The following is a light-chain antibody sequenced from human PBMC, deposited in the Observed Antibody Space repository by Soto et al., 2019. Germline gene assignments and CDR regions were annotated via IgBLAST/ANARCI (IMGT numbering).Light chain of an antibody. CDR2: EVS. V-gene: IGLV2-14*01. CDR1: SSDIGGYNF. Sequence: QSALTQPASVSGSPGQSITISCTGISSDIGGYNFVSWYQQHPGKAPKLMIYEVSNRPSESSNRFSESESGNTASLTISGLHAEEEADYYCTSHTSSATYVFGTGTKLTVL. CDR3: TSHTSSATYV. J-gene: IGLJ1*01.